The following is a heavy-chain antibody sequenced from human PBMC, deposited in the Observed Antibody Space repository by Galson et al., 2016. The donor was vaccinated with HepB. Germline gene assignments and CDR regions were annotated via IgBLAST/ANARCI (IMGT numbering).Heavy chain of an antibody. J-gene: IGHJ6*02. CDR2: IYYSGNT. V-gene: IGHV4-59*01. CDR3: ARMFTDSSHFRFYGMDI. D-gene: IGHD6-6*01. CDR1: YY. Sequence: YYWSWIRQSPGKGLEWIGYIYYSGNTDYNPSLKSRVTISIDTSKNQFSLKLSSVTAEDTAIYYCARMFTDSSHFRFYGMDIWGQGTTVTVSS.